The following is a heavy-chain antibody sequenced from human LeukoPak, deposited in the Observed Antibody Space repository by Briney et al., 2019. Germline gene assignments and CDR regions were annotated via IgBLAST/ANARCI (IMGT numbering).Heavy chain of an antibody. CDR3: VRLSVVSPHRYFDV. V-gene: IGHV4-59*08. D-gene: IGHD4-23*01. CDR2: IYDNGNT. Sequence: SETLSLTCTVSGGSISGYIWSWIRQPPGRGLEWLAYIYDNGNTKYNPSLESRVTITLDTPKTQFSLRVNSVTAADTAVYHCVRLSVVSPHRYFDVWGRGTLVTVSS. J-gene: IGHJ2*01. CDR1: GGSISGYI.